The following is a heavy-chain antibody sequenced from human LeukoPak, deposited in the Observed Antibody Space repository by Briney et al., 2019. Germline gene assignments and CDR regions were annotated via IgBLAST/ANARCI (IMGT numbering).Heavy chain of an antibody. CDR2: IWYDGSNK. J-gene: IGHJ4*02. CDR1: GFTFSSYG. D-gene: IGHD5-12*01. CDR3: AKDDGLRWLRNIGDY. Sequence: GRSLRLSCAASGFTFSSYGMHWVRQAPGKGLEWVAVIWYDGSNKYYADSVKGRFTISRDNSKNTLYLQMNSLRAEDTAVYYCAKDDGLRWLRNIGDYWGQGTLVTVSS. V-gene: IGHV3-33*06.